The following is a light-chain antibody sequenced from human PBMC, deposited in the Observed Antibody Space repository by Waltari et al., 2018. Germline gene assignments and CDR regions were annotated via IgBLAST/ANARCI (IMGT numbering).Light chain of an antibody. CDR1: KSNIGSNY. V-gene: IGLV1-47*02. J-gene: IGLJ6*01. CDR3: STWDKSLSSPV. Sequence: QSVVTQPPSVSGTLGQTVTISCSGTKSNIGSNYVYWYQQVPGTAPKLLIAYTEDSLSGVPDRFSGSKSGTSASLAITGLRSEDEADYFCSTWDKSLSSPVFGSVTKLTVL. CDR2: YTE.